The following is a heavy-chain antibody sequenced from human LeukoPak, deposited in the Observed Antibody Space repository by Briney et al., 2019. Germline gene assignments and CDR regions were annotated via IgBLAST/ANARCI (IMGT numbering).Heavy chain of an antibody. Sequence: PSQTLSLTCTVSGGSISSGGYYWSWIRQHPGKGLEWIGYIYYSGSTYYNPSLKSRVTMSVDTSRNQFSLKLGSVSAADTAMYYCASGDPGGPNDYWGQGTLVTVSS. J-gene: IGHJ4*02. CDR1: GGSISSGGYY. CDR3: ASGDPGGPNDY. D-gene: IGHD1-14*01. CDR2: IYYSGST. V-gene: IGHV4-31*03.